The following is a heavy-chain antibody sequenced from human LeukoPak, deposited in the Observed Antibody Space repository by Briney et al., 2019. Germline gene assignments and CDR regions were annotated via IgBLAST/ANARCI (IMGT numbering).Heavy chain of an antibody. V-gene: IGHV3-23*01. D-gene: IGHD3-22*01. CDR2: ISVSGGST. CDR3: AKSNYFDSGGYYFFDY. J-gene: IGHJ4*02. CDR1: GFSFSSYV. Sequence: GGSLRLSCAASGFSFSSYVMTWVRQAPGKGLEWVSGISVSGGSTNYADSVKGRFTISRDNSKNTLYLQMNSLRAEDTAVYYCAKSNYFDSGGYYFFDYWGQGTLVTVSS.